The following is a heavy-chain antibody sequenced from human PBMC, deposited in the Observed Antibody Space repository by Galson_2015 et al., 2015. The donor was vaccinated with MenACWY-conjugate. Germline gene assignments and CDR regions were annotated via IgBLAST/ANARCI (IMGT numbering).Heavy chain of an antibody. D-gene: IGHD3-3*01. CDR2: IYHSGST. J-gene: IGHJ4*02. CDR3: GRRGPGSDFWSGYYSFDY. CDR1: GGSISSRNW. Sequence: ETLSLTCAVSGGSISSRNWWSWVRQPQGKGLEWIGEIYHSGSTNYNPSLKSRVSISVNRSKNQFSLKLSSVAAAATAVYYCGRRGPGSDFWSGYYSFDYWGQGTLVTVSS. V-gene: IGHV4-4*02.